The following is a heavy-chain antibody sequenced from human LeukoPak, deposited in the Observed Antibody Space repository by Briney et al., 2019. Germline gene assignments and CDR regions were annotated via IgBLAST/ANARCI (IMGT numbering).Heavy chain of an antibody. Sequence: PSETLSLTCAVYGGSFSGYYWSWIRQPPGKGLEWIGEINHSGSTNYNPSLKSRVTISVDTSKNQFSLKLSSVTAADTAVYYCARGVVYIVVVPAAHWFDPGAREPWSPSPQ. CDR3: ARGVVYIVVVPAAHWFDP. CDR2: INHSGST. J-gene: IGHJ5*02. CDR1: GGSFSGYY. V-gene: IGHV4-34*01. D-gene: IGHD2-2*01.